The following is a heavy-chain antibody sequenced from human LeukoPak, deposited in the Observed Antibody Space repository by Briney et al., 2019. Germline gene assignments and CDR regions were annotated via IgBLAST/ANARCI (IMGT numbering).Heavy chain of an antibody. V-gene: IGHV3-49*04. CDR3: TRGPADFDY. CDR2: IRSKAYGGTT. J-gene: IGHJ4*02. Sequence: GGSLRLSCTASGFTFGDYAMSWVRQAPGKGLEWVGFIRSKAYGGTTEYAASVKGRFTISRDDSKGIAHLQMNSLKTEDTAVYHCTRGPADFDYWGQGTLVTVSS. CDR1: GFTFGDYA.